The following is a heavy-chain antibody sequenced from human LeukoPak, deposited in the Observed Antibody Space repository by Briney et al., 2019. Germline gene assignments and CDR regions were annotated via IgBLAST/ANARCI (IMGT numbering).Heavy chain of an antibody. CDR1: GGSISSGGSR. CDR2: IYYSGSI. J-gene: IGHJ4*02. Sequence: SQTLSLTCNVSGGSISSGGSRWSWIRQHPGKGLEWIGYIYYSGSIYYNPSLENRLTMSVDTSKNQFSLHLTSVTAADTAVYYCARDWGTYFDYWGQGTLVTVSS. V-gene: IGHV4-31*03. D-gene: IGHD7-27*01. CDR3: ARDWGTYFDY.